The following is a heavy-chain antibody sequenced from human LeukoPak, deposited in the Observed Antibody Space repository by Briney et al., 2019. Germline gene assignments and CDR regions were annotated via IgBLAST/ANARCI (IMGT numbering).Heavy chain of an antibody. V-gene: IGHV3-21*01. CDR3: ARYSEVYYYVDV. CDR2: IRSYSSCI. Sequence: PGGSLRLSCAASRFAFSSYVMSWVRQAPGKGLEWVATIRSYSSCIHYADSVKGRFTISRDDAKKSMFLVMNSLRVEDTAVYFCARYSEVYYYVDVWGTGTTVTVSS. D-gene: IGHD2-15*01. CDR1: RFAFSSYV. J-gene: IGHJ6*03.